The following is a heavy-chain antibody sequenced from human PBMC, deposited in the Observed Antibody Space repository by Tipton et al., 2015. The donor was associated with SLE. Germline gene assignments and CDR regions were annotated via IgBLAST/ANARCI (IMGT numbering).Heavy chain of an antibody. J-gene: IGHJ4*02. D-gene: IGHD5-12*01. CDR1: TGSFSGYY. V-gene: IGHV4-34*01. Sequence: TLSLTCTVYTGSFSGYYWSWIRQPPGKGLEWIGEINHSGSTNYNPTLKSRVTISVDRSKNQFSLRLSSVTAADTAVYYCARSEYSDGLLDYWGQGTLVTVSS. CDR2: INHSGST. CDR3: ARSEYSDGLLDY.